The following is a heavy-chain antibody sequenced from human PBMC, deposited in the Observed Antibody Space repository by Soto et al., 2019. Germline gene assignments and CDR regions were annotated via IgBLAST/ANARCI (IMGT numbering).Heavy chain of an antibody. D-gene: IGHD3-16*01. Sequence: GGSLRLSCAASGFTFSSYAMSWVRQAPGKGLEWVSAISGSGGSTYYADSVRGRFTISRDNSKNTLYLQMNSLRAEDTAVYYCAKGRHDSDAFDIWGQGTMVTVSS. CDR3: AKGRHDSDAFDI. J-gene: IGHJ3*02. CDR1: GFTFSSYA. V-gene: IGHV3-23*01. CDR2: ISGSGGST.